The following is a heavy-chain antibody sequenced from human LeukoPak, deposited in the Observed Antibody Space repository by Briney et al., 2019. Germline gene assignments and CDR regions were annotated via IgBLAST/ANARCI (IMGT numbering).Heavy chain of an antibody. Sequence: PSETLSLTCAVYGGSFSGYYWSWIRQPPGKGLEWIGEINHSGSTNYNPSLKSRVTISVDTSKNQFSLKLSSVTAADTAVYYCARVTFIAAAGSFAYYYCIYVCGKGTTVTVCS. D-gene: IGHD6-13*01. CDR3: ARVTFIAAAGSFAYYYCIYV. J-gene: IGHJ6*03. CDR1: GGSFSGYY. CDR2: INHSGST. V-gene: IGHV4-34*01.